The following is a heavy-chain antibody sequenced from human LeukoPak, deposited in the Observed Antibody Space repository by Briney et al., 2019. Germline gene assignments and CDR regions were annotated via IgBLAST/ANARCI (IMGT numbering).Heavy chain of an antibody. Sequence: GGSLRLSCAASGFTFSSLAMHWVRQAPGKGLEWVSVISGSGGTTYYADSVKGRFTTSRDNSKNTLYLQMNSLRAEDTAVYYCAKGVGLYYDSSGYSQPFDYWGQGTLVTVSS. V-gene: IGHV3-23*01. CDR1: GFTFSSLA. D-gene: IGHD3-22*01. J-gene: IGHJ4*02. CDR3: AKGVGLYYDSSGYSQPFDY. CDR2: ISGSGGTT.